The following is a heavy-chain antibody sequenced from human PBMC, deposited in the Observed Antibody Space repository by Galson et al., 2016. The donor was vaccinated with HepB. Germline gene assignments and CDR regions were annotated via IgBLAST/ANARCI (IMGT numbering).Heavy chain of an antibody. D-gene: IGHD2-2*01. V-gene: IGHV3-30*18. CDR3: AKDGKPWWESYCHSTSCYVGYFYD. J-gene: IGHJ4*02. CDR2: ISHDGRNK. Sequence: SLRLSCAGSGFTFSNYGVHWVRQAPGKGLEWVAVISHDGRNKYYADSLKGRFNISRDNLKSTLFLQMNNLRPEDTAFYFCAKDGKPWWESYCHSTSCYVGYFYDWGQGTLVTVSS. CDR1: GFTFSNYG.